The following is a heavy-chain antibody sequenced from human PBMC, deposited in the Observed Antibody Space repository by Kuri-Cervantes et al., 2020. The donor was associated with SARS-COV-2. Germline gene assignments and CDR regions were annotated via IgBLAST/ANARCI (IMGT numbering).Heavy chain of an antibody. CDR1: GFTFSSYG. Sequence: GESLKISCAASGFTFSSYGMHWVRQAPGKGLEWVAVISYDGSNKYYADSVKGRFTISRDNSKNTLFLQMNSLRAEDTAVYYCAKAEWLERGGIDYWGQGTLVTVSS. CDR2: ISYDGSNK. D-gene: IGHD6-19*01. V-gene: IGHV3-30*18. CDR3: AKAEWLERGGIDY. J-gene: IGHJ4*02.